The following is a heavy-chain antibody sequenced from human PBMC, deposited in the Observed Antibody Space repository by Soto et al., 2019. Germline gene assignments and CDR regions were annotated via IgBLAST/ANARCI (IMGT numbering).Heavy chain of an antibody. V-gene: IGHV5-51*01. CDR3: ARHLKDTAMDPPYYYYGMDV. CDR1: VYTFADYC. Sequence: PGQPHKIPCNGSVYTFADYCIRRVLQKPGKGLEWMGIIYPGDSDTRYSPSFQGQVTISADKSISTAYLQWSSLKASDTAMYYCARHLKDTAMDPPYYYYGMDVWGQGTTVTVSS. D-gene: IGHD5-18*01. J-gene: IGHJ6*02. CDR2: IYPGDSDT.